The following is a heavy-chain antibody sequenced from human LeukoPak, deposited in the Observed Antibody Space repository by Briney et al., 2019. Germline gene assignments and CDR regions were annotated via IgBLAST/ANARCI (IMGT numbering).Heavy chain of an antibody. D-gene: IGHD3-10*01. V-gene: IGHV4-31*03. Sequence: PSETLSLTCTVSGGSISSSGYYWNWIRQHPGKGLEWIGYIYYSGGTSYYPSLRSRVTISVDTSKNQFSLKLGSVPAADTAVYYCARGGALYGSGSYLGYWGQGTLVTVSS. CDR1: GGSISSSGYY. CDR2: IYYSGGT. J-gene: IGHJ4*02. CDR3: ARGGALYGSGSYLGY.